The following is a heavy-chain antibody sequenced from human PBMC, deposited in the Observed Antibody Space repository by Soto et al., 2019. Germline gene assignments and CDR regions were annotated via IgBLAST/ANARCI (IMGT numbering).Heavy chain of an antibody. CDR3: AITAGIAAAGTSDY. CDR2: IIPIFGTA. V-gene: IGHV1-69*13. D-gene: IGHD6-13*01. CDR1: GGTFSSYA. Sequence: GASVKVSCKASGGTFSSYAISWVRQAPGQGLEWMGGIIPIFGTANYAQKFQGRVTITADESTSTAYMELSSLRSEDTAVYYCAITAGIAAAGTSDYWGQGTLVTVSS. J-gene: IGHJ4*02.